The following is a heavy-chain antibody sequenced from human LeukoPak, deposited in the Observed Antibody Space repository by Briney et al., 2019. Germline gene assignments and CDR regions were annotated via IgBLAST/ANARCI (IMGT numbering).Heavy chain of an antibody. V-gene: IGHV4-59*01. Sequence: PSETLSLTCTVSGGSISTYYWSWIRQPPGKGLEWIGYIYYSGSTNYTPSLKSRVTISVDTSKNQFSLNLSPVTAADTAVYYCARGRSRDGYNYDYWGQGTLVTVSS. CDR1: GGSISTYY. D-gene: IGHD5-24*01. CDR3: ARGRSRDGYNYDY. J-gene: IGHJ4*02. CDR2: IYYSGST.